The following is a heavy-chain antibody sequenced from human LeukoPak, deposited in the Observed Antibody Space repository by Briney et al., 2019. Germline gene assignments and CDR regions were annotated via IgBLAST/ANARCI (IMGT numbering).Heavy chain of an antibody. CDR1: GGSFSGYY. CDR3: ARGKGRRSSQFYYGMDV. CDR2: INHSGST. Sequence: SETLSLTCAVYGGSFSGYYWSWIRQPPGKGLEWIGEINHSGSTNYNPSLKSRVTISVDTSKNQFSLKLSSVTAADTAVYYCARGKGRRSSQFYYGMDVWGQGTTVTVSS. V-gene: IGHV4-34*01. D-gene: IGHD6-13*01. J-gene: IGHJ6*02.